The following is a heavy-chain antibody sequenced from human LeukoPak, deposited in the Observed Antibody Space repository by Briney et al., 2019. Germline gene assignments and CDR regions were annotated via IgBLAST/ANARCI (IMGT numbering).Heavy chain of an antibody. Sequence: SQTLSLTCTVSGGSISSGGYYWSWLRQHPGKGLEWIGYIYYSGSTYYNPSLKSRVTISVDTSKNQFSLKLSSVTAADTAVYYCARAGSGDYLAGFDYWGQGTLVTVSS. CDR3: ARAGSGDYLAGFDY. CDR1: GGSISSGGYY. V-gene: IGHV4-31*03. CDR2: IYYSGST. J-gene: IGHJ4*02. D-gene: IGHD4-17*01.